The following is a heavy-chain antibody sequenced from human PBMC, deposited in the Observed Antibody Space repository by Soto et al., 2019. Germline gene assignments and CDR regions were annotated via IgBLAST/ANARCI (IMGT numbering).Heavy chain of an antibody. CDR2: INAGNGNT. CDR3: ARDSSYSKSEYYFDY. J-gene: IGHJ4*02. Sequence: QVQLVQSGAEVKKPGASVKVSCKASGYTFTSYAMHWVRQAPGQRLEWMGWINAGNGNTKYSQKFQGRVTITRGTSASTAYMELSSLRSEDTAVYYCARDSSYSKSEYYFDYWGQGTLVTVSS. CDR1: GYTFTSYA. D-gene: IGHD3-22*01. V-gene: IGHV1-3*01.